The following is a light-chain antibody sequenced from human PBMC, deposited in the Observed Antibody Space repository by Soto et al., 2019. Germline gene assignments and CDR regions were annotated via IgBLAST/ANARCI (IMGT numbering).Light chain of an antibody. CDR1: QRVSSNY. CDR2: GAS. J-gene: IGKJ5*01. CDR3: QQYGSSLSIT. V-gene: IGKV3-20*01. Sequence: IVVTQSPGTLSLSPGERVTLSCRASQRVSSNYLAWYQQKPCQAPRLLIYGASSRATGIPDRFSGSGSGTDFTLTISRLEPEDFAVYYCQQYGSSLSITFGQGTRLEIK.